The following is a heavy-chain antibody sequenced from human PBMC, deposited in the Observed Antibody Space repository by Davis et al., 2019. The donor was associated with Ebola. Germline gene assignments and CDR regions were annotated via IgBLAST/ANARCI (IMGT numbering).Heavy chain of an antibody. V-gene: IGHV3-53*01. CDR2: INRGGST. CDR1: GFTVSSNY. D-gene: IGHD6-19*01. J-gene: IGHJ3*02. CDR3: ARDPKQWLARGAFDI. Sequence: PGGSLRLSCVVSGFTVSSNYMSWVRQAPGKGLEWVSVINRGGSTNYADSVKGRFTISRDNAKNSLYLQMNSLRAEDTAVYYCARDPKQWLARGAFDIWGQGTMVTVSS.